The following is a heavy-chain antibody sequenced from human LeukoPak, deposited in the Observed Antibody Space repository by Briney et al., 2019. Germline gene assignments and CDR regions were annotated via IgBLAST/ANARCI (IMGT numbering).Heavy chain of an antibody. Sequence: GASLKVSCKASGYTFTNYYMHWVRQAPGQGLEWMGITNRSVGSTSYAHNFQGRITMNREASTSTVYIEMSSLRSEDAAVYYCARSADMSTIPLFDYWGQGTLVTVSS. J-gene: IGHJ4*02. CDR2: TNRSVGST. V-gene: IGHV1-46*01. CDR3: ARSADMSTIPLFDY. D-gene: IGHD5-24*01. CDR1: GYTFTNYY.